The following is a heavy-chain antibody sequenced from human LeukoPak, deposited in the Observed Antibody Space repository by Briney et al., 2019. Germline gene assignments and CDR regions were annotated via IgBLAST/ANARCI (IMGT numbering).Heavy chain of an antibody. D-gene: IGHD6-19*01. CDR1: GYSFTGYN. CDR3: ARVRGSGCLDF. CDR2: INPSSGDT. Sequence: ASVKVSCKASGYSFTGYNMHWVRQAPGQGPEWMGWINPSSGDTNYAQKFQGRVTMTRDTSISTAYMEMSRLRSDDTAVYYCARVRGSGCLDFWGQGTVVAVSS. V-gene: IGHV1-2*02. J-gene: IGHJ4*02.